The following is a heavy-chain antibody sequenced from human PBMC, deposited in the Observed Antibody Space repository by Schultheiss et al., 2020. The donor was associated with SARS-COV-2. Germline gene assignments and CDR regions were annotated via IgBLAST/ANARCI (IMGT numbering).Heavy chain of an antibody. Sequence: SQTLSLTCTVSGGSISSYYWSWIRQPAGKGLEWIGRIYTSGSTNYNPSLKSRVTMSVDTSKNQFSLKLSSVTAADTAVYYCAKDLDHYRTHYYFDYWGQGTLVTVSS. D-gene: IGHD3/OR15-3a*01. J-gene: IGHJ4*02. CDR1: GGSISSYY. CDR2: IYTSGST. V-gene: IGHV4-4*07. CDR3: AKDLDHYRTHYYFDY.